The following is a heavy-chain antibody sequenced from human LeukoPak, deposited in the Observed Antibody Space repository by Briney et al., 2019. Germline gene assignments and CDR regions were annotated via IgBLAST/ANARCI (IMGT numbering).Heavy chain of an antibody. V-gene: IGHV4-34*01. D-gene: IGHD5-18*01. CDR1: GGSFSGYY. J-gene: IGHJ5*02. CDR3: ARRRRYSYGYERNLFDP. Sequence: PSETLSLTCAVYGGSFSGYYWSWIRQPPGKALEWIGEINHSGSTNYNPSLKSRVPISVDTSKNQFSLKLSSVTAADTAVYYCARRRRYSYGYERNLFDPWGQGTRVTVSS. CDR2: INHSGST.